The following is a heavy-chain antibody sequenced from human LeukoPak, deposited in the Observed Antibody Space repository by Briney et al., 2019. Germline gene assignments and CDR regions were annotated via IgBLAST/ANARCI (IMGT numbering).Heavy chain of an antibody. Sequence: PSETLSLTCTVSGYSISSGYYWGWIRQPPGKGLEWIGSIYHSGSTYYNPSLKSRVTISVDTSKNQFSLKLSSVTAADTAVYYCARVGDGYTEGNYFDYWGQGSLVTVSS. CDR1: GYSISSGYY. CDR3: ARVGDGYTEGNYFDY. D-gene: IGHD5-24*01. CDR2: IYHSGST. V-gene: IGHV4-38-2*02. J-gene: IGHJ4*02.